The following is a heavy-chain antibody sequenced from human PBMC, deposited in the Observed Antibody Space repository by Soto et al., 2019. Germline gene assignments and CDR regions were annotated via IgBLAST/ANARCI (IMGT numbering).Heavy chain of an antibody. Sequence: SETLSLTCAVSGGSISSGGYSWSWIRQPPGKGLEWIGYIYHSGSTYYNPSLKSRVTISVDRSKNQFSLKLSSVTAADTAVYYCARLYGSGSYYNEYSPSYFDYWGQGTLVTVSS. V-gene: IGHV4-30-2*01. CDR2: IYHSGST. CDR3: ARLYGSGSYYNEYSPSYFDY. D-gene: IGHD3-10*01. J-gene: IGHJ4*02. CDR1: GGSISSGGYS.